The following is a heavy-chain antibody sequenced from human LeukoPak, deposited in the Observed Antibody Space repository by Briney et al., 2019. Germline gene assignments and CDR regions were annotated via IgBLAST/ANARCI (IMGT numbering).Heavy chain of an antibody. CDR3: ARDLSGVTGYTYGRGIDY. V-gene: IGHV3-7*01. D-gene: IGHD5-18*01. J-gene: IGHJ4*02. Sequence: GGSLRLSCAASGFTFSSHRMTWVRQAPGKGLEWVVNIKKDGSEKYYVDSVKGRFTISRDNAKTSLYLQMNSLRAEDTAVHYCARDLSGVTGYTYGRGIDYWGQGTLVTASS. CDR1: GFTFSSHR. CDR2: IKKDGSEK.